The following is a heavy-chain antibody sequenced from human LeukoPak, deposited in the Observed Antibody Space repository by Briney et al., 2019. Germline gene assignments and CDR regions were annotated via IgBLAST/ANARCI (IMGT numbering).Heavy chain of an antibody. CDR3: AKDSLTMIIVVAIDY. J-gene: IGHJ4*02. D-gene: IGHD3-22*01. V-gene: IGHV3-23*01. Sequence: RTGGSLRLSCAASGFTFSDYYMSWIRQAPGKGLEWASGISGSGVSTYYADSVKGRFTISRDNSKNTLYLQMNSLRAEDTAVYYCAKDSLTMIIVVAIDYWGQGALVTVSS. CDR1: GFTFSDYY. CDR2: ISGSGVST.